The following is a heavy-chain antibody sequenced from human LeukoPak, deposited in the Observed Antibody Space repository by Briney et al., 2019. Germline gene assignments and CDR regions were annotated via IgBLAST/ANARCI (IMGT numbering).Heavy chain of an antibody. V-gene: IGHV5-51*01. CDR3: ARHLRYFDWTDDFDI. CDR1: GYSFTSFW. J-gene: IGHJ3*02. Sequence: GESLKISCKGSGYSFTSFWISWVRHMPGKGREWMGIIYPGDSDTRYSPSFQGQVTISPDKSISTAYLQWNSLKASDAAMYYCARHLRYFDWTDDFDIWGQGTMVTVSS. D-gene: IGHD3-9*01. CDR2: IYPGDSDT.